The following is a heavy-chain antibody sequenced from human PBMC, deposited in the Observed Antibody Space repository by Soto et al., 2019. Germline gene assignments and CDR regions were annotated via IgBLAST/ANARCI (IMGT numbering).Heavy chain of an antibody. CDR1: GGSISSGGYY. J-gene: IGHJ3*02. CDR3: ARDTPNGRRGSAIAI. V-gene: IGHV4-31*03. CDR2: IYYSGSA. Sequence: QVQLQESGPGLVKPSQTLSLTCTVSGGSISSGGYYWNWIRQHPGKGLEWIGYIYYSGSAYYNPCGKSRAIISLDTSKNQFSLKMNAVTDADTALHHCARDTPNGRRGSAIAIWGPWTTVTVSP. D-gene: IGHD6-19*01.